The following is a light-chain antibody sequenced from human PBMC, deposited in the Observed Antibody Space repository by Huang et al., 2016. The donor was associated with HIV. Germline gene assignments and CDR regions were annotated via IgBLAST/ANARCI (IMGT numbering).Light chain of an antibody. CDR2: DAS. J-gene: IGKJ2*03. V-gene: IGKV3-15*01. CDR1: QSVSNK. CDR3: QQYNNWPLES. Sequence: IVMTQSPATMSVSPGQRVNLSCRASQSVSNKVAWYQQKPGQAPKHHIYDASKRAINTPARFSGSGSGTEFTLTINSLQSEYFAVYHCQQYNNWPLESFGQGTKLEIK.